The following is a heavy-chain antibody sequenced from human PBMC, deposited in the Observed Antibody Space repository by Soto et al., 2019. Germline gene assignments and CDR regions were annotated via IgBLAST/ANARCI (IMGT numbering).Heavy chain of an antibody. CDR3: ARPVPRVRYHFRKGL. Sequence: QLVESGGRGVQPGRSLRLSCEASEFTFSSYAMHWVRQAPGRGLEWVALISFDGTKEYYADSVKGRFIISRDNSKSIGYFQKERPRPDGTGNFFCARPVPRVRYHFRKGLWGQRNTVTVSS. V-gene: IGHV3-30*03. J-gene: IGHJ6*01. CDR1: EFTFSSYA. D-gene: IGHD1-1*01. CDR2: ISFDGTKE.